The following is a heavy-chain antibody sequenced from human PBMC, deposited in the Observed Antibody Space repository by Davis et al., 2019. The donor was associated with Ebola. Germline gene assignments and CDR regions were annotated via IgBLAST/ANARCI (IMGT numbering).Heavy chain of an antibody. CDR2: INHSGST. CDR1: GGSISSYY. Sequence: SETLSLTCTVSGGSISSYYWSWIRQPPGKGLEWIGEINHSGSTNYNPPLKSRVTISVDTSKNQFSLKLSSVTAADTAVYYCARVRVAAAGIDYWGQGTLVTVSS. D-gene: IGHD6-13*01. V-gene: IGHV4-34*01. J-gene: IGHJ4*02. CDR3: ARVRVAAAGIDY.